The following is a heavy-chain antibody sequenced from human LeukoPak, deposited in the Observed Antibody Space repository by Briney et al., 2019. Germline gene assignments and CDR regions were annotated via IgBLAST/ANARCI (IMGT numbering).Heavy chain of an antibody. Sequence: PGGPLRLSCAAPGFTFGSYGMHGVRQAPGKGLEWVAFIRYDGSNKNYGDSVKGRFTISRDNSKNTLYLQMNSLRAEDTAVYYCAKEKRYDSSVSEQYYFDYWGQGTLVTVSS. CDR1: GFTFGSYG. CDR2: IRYDGSNK. J-gene: IGHJ4*02. CDR3: AKEKRYDSSVSEQYYFDY. D-gene: IGHD3-22*01. V-gene: IGHV3-30*02.